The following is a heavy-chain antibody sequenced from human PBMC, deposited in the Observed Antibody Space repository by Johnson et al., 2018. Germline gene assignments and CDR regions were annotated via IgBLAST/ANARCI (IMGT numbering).Heavy chain of an antibody. V-gene: IGHV3-74*01. CDR2: IKYDGSGT. CDR1: GFKFSSHW. Sequence: VQLQESGGGLVQPGGSLRLSCAASGFKFSSHWMHWVRQGPGKGLVGVARIKYDGSGTRYADSVKGRVTISRDNAKNTLYLQMNSLRAEATAVYYCAREWYTGFDIWGQGTMVTVSS. CDR3: AREWYTGFDI. J-gene: IGHJ3*02. D-gene: IGHD1-1*01.